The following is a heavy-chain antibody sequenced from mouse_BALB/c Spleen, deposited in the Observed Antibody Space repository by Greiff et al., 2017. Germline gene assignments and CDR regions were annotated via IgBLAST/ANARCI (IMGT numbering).Heavy chain of an antibody. V-gene: IGHV2-2*02. D-gene: IGHD1-1*01. Sequence: VQLVESGPGLVQPSQCLSISCTVSGFSLTSYGVHWVRPSPGQGLEWLGVICSGGSTDYNAAFISRLSISKDNPKSHVFFKMNSLQANDTAIYYCVRKVAGYYAMDYWGQGTSVTVSA. CDR2: ICSGGST. J-gene: IGHJ4*01. CDR3: VRKVAGYYAMDY. CDR1: GFSLTSYG.